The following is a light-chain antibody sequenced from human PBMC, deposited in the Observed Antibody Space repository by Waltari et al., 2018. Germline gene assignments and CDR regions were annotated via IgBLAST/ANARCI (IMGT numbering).Light chain of an antibody. J-gene: IGKJ1*01. CDR2: ATS. CDR1: QGINNY. V-gene: IGKV1-9*01. Sequence: DVQLTQSPSFLSASVRDTVTIPCRASQGINNYLAWYQQKPGKAPKLLIYATSTLQSGVPSRFSGDGSGTEFTLTITSLQPEDFATYFCQQLNSFPRTFGQGTKVEIK. CDR3: QQLNSFPRT.